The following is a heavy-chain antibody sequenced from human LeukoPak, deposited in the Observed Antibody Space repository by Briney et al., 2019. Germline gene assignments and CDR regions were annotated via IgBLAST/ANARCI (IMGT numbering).Heavy chain of an antibody. V-gene: IGHV3-7*01. Sequence: GGSLRLSCAASGFTFRNSYMSWVRQAPGKGLEWVAYMNHDGSDQSHVDSVRGRFIISRDNAKNSLYLQMNSLRVEDTAVYYCARAAVYCSSSTCRTNFDSWGQGTLVTVSS. D-gene: IGHD2-2*01. J-gene: IGHJ4*02. CDR3: ARAAVYCSSSTCRTNFDS. CDR2: MNHDGSDQ. CDR1: GFTFRNSY.